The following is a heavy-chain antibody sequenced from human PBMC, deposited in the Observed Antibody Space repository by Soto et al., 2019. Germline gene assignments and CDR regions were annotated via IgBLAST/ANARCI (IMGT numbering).Heavy chain of an antibody. CDR1: GFPFTTYG. D-gene: IGHD3-10*01. V-gene: IGHV3-30*03. J-gene: IGHJ4*02. Sequence: QVQLVESGGGVVQPGRSLRLSCAASGFPFTTYGMHWVREGPGKGLEWVAVISYDGSNKYYADSVKGRFTISRDNSKKTLCMKMNSLRPEDTALYYCVGGEYYFDYRGQGTLVTVSS. CDR3: VGGEYYFDY. CDR2: ISYDGSNK.